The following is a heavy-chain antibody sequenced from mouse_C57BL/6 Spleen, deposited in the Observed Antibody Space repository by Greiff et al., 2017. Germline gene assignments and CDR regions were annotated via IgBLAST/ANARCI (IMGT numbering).Heavy chain of an antibody. CDR1: GYSITSGYY. CDR2: ISYDGSN. D-gene: IGHD1-1*01. Sequence: EVKLMESGPGLVKPSQSLSLTCSVTGYSITSGYYWNWIRQFPGNKLEWMGYISYDGSNNYNPSLKNRISITRDTSKNQFFLKLNSVTTEDTATYYCATVVATGWYFDVWGTGTTVTVSS. CDR3: ATVVATGWYFDV. V-gene: IGHV3-6*01. J-gene: IGHJ1*03.